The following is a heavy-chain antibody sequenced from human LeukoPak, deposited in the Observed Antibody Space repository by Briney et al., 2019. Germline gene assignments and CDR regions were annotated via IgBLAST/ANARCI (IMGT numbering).Heavy chain of an antibody. V-gene: IGHV3-21*01. CDR3: ARGSSGSYFSDFDN. CDR2: ISSSSGHI. D-gene: IGHD1-26*01. Sequence: GGSLRLSCAASGFIFTTYTMNWVRQAPGKGLEWVSSISSSSGHIYYADSLKGRFTISRDNAKNSLYPQMISLRAEDTAVYHCARGSSGSYFSDFDNWGQGTLVTVSS. J-gene: IGHJ4*02. CDR1: GFIFTTYT.